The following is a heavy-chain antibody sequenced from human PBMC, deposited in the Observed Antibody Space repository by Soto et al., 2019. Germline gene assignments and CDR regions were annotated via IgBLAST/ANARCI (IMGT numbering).Heavy chain of an antibody. CDR3: ARGRRTCTEKTCYTDFDF. Sequence: QVHLVQSGGEVKTPGASVTISCKASGYTFSDYGIHWIRQAPGQRPEWLGWILCLNDRKEYSQKFQGRISLTRDTSASTAYMGLSTLRSEDTAVYYCARGRRTCTEKTCYTDFDFWGQGSLVSVSS. CDR2: ILCLNDRK. V-gene: IGHV1-3*01. D-gene: IGHD2-2*02. CDR1: GYTFSDYG. J-gene: IGHJ4*02.